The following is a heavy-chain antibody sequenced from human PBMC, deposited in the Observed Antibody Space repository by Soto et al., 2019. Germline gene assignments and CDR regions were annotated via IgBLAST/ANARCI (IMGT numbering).Heavy chain of an antibody. Sequence: QVQLQESGPGLVKPSETLSLTCTVSGGSISSYYWSWIRQPPGKGLEWIGYIYYSGSTNYNPSLKSRVTTSVDPPKNHFSLKPSSVTAADTAVYYCARRYGGNLDYWGQGTLVTVSS. CDR2: IYYSGST. V-gene: IGHV4-59*08. CDR3: ARRYGGNLDY. D-gene: IGHD2-15*01. J-gene: IGHJ4*02. CDR1: GGSISSYY.